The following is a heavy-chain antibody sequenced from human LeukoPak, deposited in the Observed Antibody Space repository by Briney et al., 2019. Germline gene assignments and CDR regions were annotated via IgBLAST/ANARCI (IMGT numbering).Heavy chain of an antibody. V-gene: IGHV4-34*01. CDR3: AQHWGDSSGYSEDY. Sequence: IGEINHSGSTNYNPSLKSRVTISVDTSKNQFSLKLSSVTAADTAVYYCAQHWGDSSGYSEDYWGQGTLVTVSS. J-gene: IGHJ4*02. D-gene: IGHD3-22*01. CDR2: INHSGST.